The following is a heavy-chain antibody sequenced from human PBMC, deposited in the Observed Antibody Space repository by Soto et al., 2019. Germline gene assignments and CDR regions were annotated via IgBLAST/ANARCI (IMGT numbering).Heavy chain of an antibody. D-gene: IGHD5-18*01. CDR3: ARDLNTDTVTYYYGIDV. Sequence: AGGSLRLSCAASGFTFSDYYMSWIRQAPGKGLEWVSYISSSGSTIYYADSVKGRFTISRDNAKNSLYLQMNSLRAEDTAVYYCARDLNTDTVTYYYGIDVWGQGNRVTVSS. CDR1: GFTFSDYY. V-gene: IGHV3-11*01. J-gene: IGHJ6*02. CDR2: ISSSGSTI.